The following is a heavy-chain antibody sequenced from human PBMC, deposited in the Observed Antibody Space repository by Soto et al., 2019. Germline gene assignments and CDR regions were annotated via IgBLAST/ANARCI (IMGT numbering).Heavy chain of an antibody. D-gene: IGHD1-26*01. CDR3: VRGASLNFEY. J-gene: IGHJ4*02. V-gene: IGHV3-20*03. CDR1: GFTVDDYG. CDR2: VNWNGGST. Sequence: GSRRLSFASSGFTVDDYGMSWARPAPGKGLEWVSGVNWNGGSTGYADSVKGRFTISRDNAKNSLYLQMNSLRAEDMAFYYCVRGASLNFEYWVQGTLVTVSS.